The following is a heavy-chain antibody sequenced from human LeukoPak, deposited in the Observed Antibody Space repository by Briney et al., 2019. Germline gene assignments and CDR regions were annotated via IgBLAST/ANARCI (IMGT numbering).Heavy chain of an antibody. CDR2: VHYSGST. CDR1: GGLISTYY. J-gene: IGHJ3*02. Sequence: PSETLSLTCTVSGGLISTYYWSWIRQPPGKGLEWVGCVHYSGSTDYNPSLSSRVTMSIDTSKNQFSLRLSSVTAADTAVYYCARHSWYPSGWDRAFEMWGQGTMVIVSS. D-gene: IGHD6-19*01. V-gene: IGHV4-59*08. CDR3: ARHSWYPSGWDRAFEM.